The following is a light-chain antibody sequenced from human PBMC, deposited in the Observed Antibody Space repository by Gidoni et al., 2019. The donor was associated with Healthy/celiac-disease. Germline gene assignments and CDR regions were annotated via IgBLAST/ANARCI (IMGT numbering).Light chain of an antibody. CDR2: LEGSGSY. V-gene: IGLV4-60*03. Sequence: QPVLPQSSSASASLGSSVKLTGTLSSGHSSYIIAWHQQQPGKAPRYLMKLEGSGSYNKGSGVPDRFSGSSSGADRYLTISNLQSEDEADYYCETWDSNTHVFGTGTKVTVL. CDR1: SGHSSYI. CDR3: ETWDSNTHV. J-gene: IGLJ1*01.